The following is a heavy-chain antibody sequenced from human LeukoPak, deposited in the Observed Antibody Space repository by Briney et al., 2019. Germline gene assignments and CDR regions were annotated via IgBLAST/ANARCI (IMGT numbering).Heavy chain of an antibody. J-gene: IGHJ6*02. D-gene: IGHD6-19*01. CDR2: INHSGST. Sequence: SETLSLTCAVYGGSFSGYYWSWIRQPPGKGLEWIGEINHSGSTNYNPSLKSRVTISVDTSKDQFSLKLSSVTAADTAVYYCARLTSSGWYFRHGMDVWGQGTTVTVSS. CDR1: GGSFSGYY. CDR3: ARLTSSGWYFRHGMDV. V-gene: IGHV4-34*01.